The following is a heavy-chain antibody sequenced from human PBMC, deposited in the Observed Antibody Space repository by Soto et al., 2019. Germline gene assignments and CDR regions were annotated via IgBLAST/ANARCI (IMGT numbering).Heavy chain of an antibody. Sequence: QVHLVQSGAEVKKPGASVKVSCKTSGYTFTRYGISWVRQAPGQGLEWMGWISGYDGRTNLAQKVQDRVTMTTDTSTSPVYIELRSLSADVTAVYYCAREGDVPYYY. V-gene: IGHV1-18*01. D-gene: IGHD2-21*02. J-gene: IGHJ6*01. CDR1: GYTFTRYG. CDR2: ISGYDGRT. CDR3: AREGDVPYYY.